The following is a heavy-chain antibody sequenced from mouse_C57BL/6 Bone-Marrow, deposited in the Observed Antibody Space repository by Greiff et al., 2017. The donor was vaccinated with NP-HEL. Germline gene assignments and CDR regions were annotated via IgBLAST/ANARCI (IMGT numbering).Heavy chain of an antibody. CDR3: ARRRGDDGYYLYYFDY. J-gene: IGHJ2*01. CDR2: IYPRSGNT. V-gene: IGHV1-81*01. CDR1: GYTFTSYG. Sequence: QVQLQQSGAELARPGASVKLSCKASGYTFTSYGISWVKQRTGQGLEWIGEIYPRSGNTYYNEKFKGKATLTADKSSSTAYMELRSLTSEDSAVYFCARRRGDDGYYLYYFDYGGQGTTLTVSS. D-gene: IGHD2-3*01.